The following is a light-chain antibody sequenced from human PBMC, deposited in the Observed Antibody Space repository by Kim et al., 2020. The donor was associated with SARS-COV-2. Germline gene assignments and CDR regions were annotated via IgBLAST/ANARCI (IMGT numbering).Light chain of an antibody. CDR3: KQYETYWA. CDR1: QSVDSW. J-gene: IGKJ3*01. Sequence: IQMTQSPSTLSAFVGDRVTITCRASQSVDSWLAWYQQKPGKAPKLLIYQASKLGSGVPSRFSGSGSGTDFTLTISNLQPDDSAIYYCKQYETYWAFGPGTKVDSK. V-gene: IGKV1-5*03. CDR2: QAS.